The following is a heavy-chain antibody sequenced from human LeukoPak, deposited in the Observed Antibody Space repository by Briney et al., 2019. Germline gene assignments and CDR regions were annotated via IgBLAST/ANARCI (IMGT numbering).Heavy chain of an antibody. J-gene: IGHJ4*02. V-gene: IGHV4-34*01. CDR3: ARGRDIVATSKPGDY. CDR1: GGSFSGYY. CDR2: INHSGST. D-gene: IGHD5-12*01. Sequence: SETLSLTCAVYGGSFSGYYWSWIRQPPGKGLEWIGEINHSGSTSYNPSLKSRVTISVDTSKNQFSLKLSSVTAADTAVYYCARGRDIVATSKPGDYWGQGTLVTVSS.